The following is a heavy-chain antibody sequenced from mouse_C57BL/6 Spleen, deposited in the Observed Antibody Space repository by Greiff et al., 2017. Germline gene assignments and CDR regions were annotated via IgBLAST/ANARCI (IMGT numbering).Heavy chain of an antibody. CDR1: GFTFSDYG. J-gene: IGHJ4*01. Sequence: EVMLVESGGGLVKPGGSLKLSCAASGFTFSDYGMHWVRQAPEKGLEWVGYISSGSSNTYYADTVKGRFTISQDNAKNTRFLQMTSLRSEDTAMYYCARQDYYAMDYWGQGTSVTVSS. CDR3: ARQDYYAMDY. CDR2: ISSGSSNT. V-gene: IGHV5-17*01.